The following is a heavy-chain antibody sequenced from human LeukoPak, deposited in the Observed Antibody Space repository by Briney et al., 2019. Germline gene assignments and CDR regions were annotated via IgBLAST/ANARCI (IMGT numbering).Heavy chain of an antibody. J-gene: IGHJ5*02. V-gene: IGHV3-74*01. Sequence: GGSLRLSCAASGFTFSSYGMSWVRQAPGKGLVWVSRINSDGINTSYADSVKGRFTISRDNAKNTLNLQMNSLRAEDTAVYYCARDLGQYYDTSDSWFDPWGQGTLVTVSS. D-gene: IGHD3-22*01. CDR2: INSDGINT. CDR1: GFTFSSYG. CDR3: ARDLGQYYDTSDSWFDP.